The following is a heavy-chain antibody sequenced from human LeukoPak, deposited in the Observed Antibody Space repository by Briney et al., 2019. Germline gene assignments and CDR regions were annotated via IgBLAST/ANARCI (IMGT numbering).Heavy chain of an antibody. D-gene: IGHD5-12*01. Sequence: GESLKISCKGSGYSFTSYWIGWVRQMPGKGLEWMGIIYPGDSDTRYSPSFQGQVTISADKSISTAYLQWSSLKASGTAMYYCARTKDIVATPKRVGFDYWGQGTLVTVPS. CDR2: IYPGDSDT. CDR1: GYSFTSYW. CDR3: ARTKDIVATPKRVGFDY. J-gene: IGHJ4*02. V-gene: IGHV5-51*01.